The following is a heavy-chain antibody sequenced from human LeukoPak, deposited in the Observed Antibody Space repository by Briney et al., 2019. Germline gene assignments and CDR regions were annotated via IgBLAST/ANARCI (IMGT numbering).Heavy chain of an antibody. V-gene: IGHV3-23*01. D-gene: IGHD1-26*01. CDR2: ISNSGGST. CDR3: AKKWGVGTTTLDYFDY. CDR1: GFTFSSYG. J-gene: IGHJ4*02. Sequence: AGGSLRLSCSASGFTFSSYGMSWVRQAPGKGLEWVSGISNSGGSTNYADSVRGRFTISRDNSKNTLYLQMNSLTDEDTAVCYCAKKWGVGTTTLDYFDYWGQGTLVTVSS.